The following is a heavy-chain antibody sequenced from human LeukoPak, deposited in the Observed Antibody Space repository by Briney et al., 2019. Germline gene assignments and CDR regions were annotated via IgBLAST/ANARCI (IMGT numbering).Heavy chain of an antibody. CDR2: IKSDGSVT. J-gene: IGHJ6*03. CDR1: GFTFSSYW. CDR3: ARDAYDYVWGSYRYEYYYYYMDV. V-gene: IGHV3-74*01. D-gene: IGHD3-16*02. Sequence: GGSLRLSCAASGFTFSSYWMHWVRQAPGKGLVWVSRIKSDGSVTSYADSVKGRFTISRDNAKNTLYLQMNSLRAEDTAVYYCARDAYDYVWGSYRYEYYYYYMDVWGKGTTVTVSS.